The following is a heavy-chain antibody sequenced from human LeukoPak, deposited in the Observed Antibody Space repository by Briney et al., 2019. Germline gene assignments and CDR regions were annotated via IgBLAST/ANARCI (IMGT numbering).Heavy chain of an antibody. D-gene: IGHD4-4*01. CDR2: IYYSGST. CDR3: ARSSPMTTVTTNYYGMDV. J-gene: IGHJ6*02. V-gene: IGHV4-39*07. Sequence: PSETLSLTCTVSGGSISSSSYYWGWIRQPPGKGLEWIGSIYYSGSTYYNPSLKSRVTMSVDTSKNQFSLKLSSVTAADTAVYYCARSSPMTTVTTNYYGMDVWGQGTTVTVSS. CDR1: GGSISSSSYY.